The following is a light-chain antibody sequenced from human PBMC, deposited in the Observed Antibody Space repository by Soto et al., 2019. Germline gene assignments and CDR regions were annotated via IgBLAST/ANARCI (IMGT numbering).Light chain of an antibody. CDR2: GTS. CDR1: QSFSSN. CDR3: QQYGGSVPWT. V-gene: IGKV3-15*01. Sequence: EIVLTQSPATLSVSPGDRATLSCRASQSFSSNVAWYQQKPGQAPRLLIYGTSTRVTGIPARFSGSGSGTDFTLTITSLEPEDFAVYYCQQYGGSVPWTFGQGTKVDI. J-gene: IGKJ1*01.